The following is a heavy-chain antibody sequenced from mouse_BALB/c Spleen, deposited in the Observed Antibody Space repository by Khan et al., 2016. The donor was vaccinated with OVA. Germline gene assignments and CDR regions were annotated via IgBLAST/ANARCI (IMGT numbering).Heavy chain of an antibody. CDR2: ISYSGST. Sequence: EVQLQESGPGLVKPFQSLSLTCTVTGYSITSNYAWNWIRQFPGNKLEWVGYISYSGSTSYNPSLKSRISIIRDTSKNQFLLQSNSVTTEDTATYYCARGNYYGYAMDDWGQGTSVTVTS. J-gene: IGHJ4*01. CDR3: ARGNYYGYAMDD. CDR1: GYSITSNYA. V-gene: IGHV3-2*02. D-gene: IGHD1-1*01.